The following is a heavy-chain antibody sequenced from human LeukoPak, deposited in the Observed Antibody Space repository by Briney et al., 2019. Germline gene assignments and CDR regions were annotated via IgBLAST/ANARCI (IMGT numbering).Heavy chain of an antibody. Sequence: PSETLSLTCTVSGYSISSGYYWGWIRQPPGTGLEWIGSIYHSGSTYYNPSLKSRVTISVDTSKNQFSLKLSSVTAADTAVYYCARVVASTSIDSWGQGILVTVSS. CDR3: ARVVASTSIDS. CDR1: GYSISSGYY. J-gene: IGHJ4*02. CDR2: IYHSGST. V-gene: IGHV4-38-2*02. D-gene: IGHD2-15*01.